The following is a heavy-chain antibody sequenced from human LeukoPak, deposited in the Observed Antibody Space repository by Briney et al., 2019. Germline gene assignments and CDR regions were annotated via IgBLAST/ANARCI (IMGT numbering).Heavy chain of an antibody. J-gene: IGHJ5*02. CDR3: ARGGSGSYYPMGWFDP. D-gene: IGHD3-10*01. Sequence: SETLSLTCAVYGGSFSGYYWSWIRQPPGKGLEWIGYIYHSGSTYYNPSLKSRVTISVDRSKNQFSLKLSSVTAADTAVYYCARGGSGSYYPMGWFDPWGQGTLVTVSS. V-gene: IGHV4-34*01. CDR2: IYHSGST. CDR1: GGSFSGYY.